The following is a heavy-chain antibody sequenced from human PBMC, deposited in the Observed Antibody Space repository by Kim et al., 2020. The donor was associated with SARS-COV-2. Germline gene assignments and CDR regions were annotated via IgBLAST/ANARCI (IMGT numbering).Heavy chain of an antibody. D-gene: IGHD2-15*01. CDR3: AKDPRYCSGGSCYSGHIGVVDY. J-gene: IGHJ4*02. CDR1: GFTFSSYA. CDR2: ISGSGGST. Sequence: GGSLRLSCAASGFTFSSYAMSWVRQAPGKGLEWVSAISGSGGSTYYADSVKGRFTISRDNSKNTLYLQMNSLRAEDTAVYYCAKDPRYCSGGSCYSGHIGVVDYWVQGTLATVSS. V-gene: IGHV3-23*01.